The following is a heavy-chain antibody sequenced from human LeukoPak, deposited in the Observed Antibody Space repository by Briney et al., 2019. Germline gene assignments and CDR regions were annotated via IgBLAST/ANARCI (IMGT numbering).Heavy chain of an antibody. CDR2: INSDGSGT. CDR1: GFTFSSYW. CDR3: ARTEGTVAYDS. Sequence: GGCLRPSCAASGFTFSSYWMHWVRQAPGKGLVWVSRINSDGSGTIYADSVRGRFTISRDNAKNTLYLQVNSLRAEDTAVYYCARTEGTVAYDSWGQGTLVTVSS. V-gene: IGHV3-74*01. D-gene: IGHD4-23*01. J-gene: IGHJ5*01.